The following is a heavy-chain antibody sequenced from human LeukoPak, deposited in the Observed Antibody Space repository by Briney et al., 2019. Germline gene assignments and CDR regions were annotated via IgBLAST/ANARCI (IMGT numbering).Heavy chain of an antibody. CDR2: IYYSGST. CDR3: VSPRGFSYGYFDY. J-gene: IGHJ4*02. Sequence: SETLSLTCTVSGGSISISTYYWGWIRQPPGKGLEWIGNIYYSGSTYYNPSLKSRVTISIDTSKNQFSLKMRSVTAADTAVYYCVSPRGFSYGYFDYWGQGTLVTVSS. D-gene: IGHD5-18*01. CDR1: GGSISISTYY. V-gene: IGHV4-39*07.